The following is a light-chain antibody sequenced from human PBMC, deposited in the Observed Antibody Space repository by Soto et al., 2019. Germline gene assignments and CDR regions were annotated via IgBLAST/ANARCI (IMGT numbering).Light chain of an antibody. J-gene: IGKJ1*01. CDR2: GAS. CDR3: QQYGSSGT. CDR1: QSVSSNS. V-gene: IGKV3-20*01. Sequence: EIVLTQSPATLSLSPGERATLSCRATQSVSSNSLAWYQQKPGQAPRLLIYGASTRATGIPARFSGSGSGTEFTLSIGSLQSEDFAVYYCQQYGSSGTFGQGTKVDIK.